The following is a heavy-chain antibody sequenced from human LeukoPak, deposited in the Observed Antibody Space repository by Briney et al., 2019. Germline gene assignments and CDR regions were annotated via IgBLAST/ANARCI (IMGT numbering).Heavy chain of an antibody. Sequence: GASVKVSCNASGYTFTGYYMHWVRQAPGQGLEWMGWINPNSGGTNYAQKFQGRVTMTRDTSISTAYMELSRLRSDDTAVYYCARFKEQLVYRYFQHWGQGTLVTVSS. J-gene: IGHJ1*01. CDR1: GYTFTGYY. CDR3: ARFKEQLVYRYFQH. CDR2: INPNSGGT. V-gene: IGHV1-2*02. D-gene: IGHD6-13*01.